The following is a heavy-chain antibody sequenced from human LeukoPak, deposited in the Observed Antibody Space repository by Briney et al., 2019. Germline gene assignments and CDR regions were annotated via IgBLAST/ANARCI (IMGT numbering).Heavy chain of an antibody. J-gene: IGHJ4*02. Sequence: GGSLRLSCAASGFTFSSYAMSWVRQAPGKGLEWVSAISGSGGTTYYADSVKGRFTISRDNSKNTLYLQMNSLRAEDTAVYYCAKDTRLGSSWLYFDYWGQGTLVTVSS. V-gene: IGHV3-23*01. D-gene: IGHD6-13*01. CDR1: GFTFSSYA. CDR2: ISGSGGTT. CDR3: AKDTRLGSSWLYFDY.